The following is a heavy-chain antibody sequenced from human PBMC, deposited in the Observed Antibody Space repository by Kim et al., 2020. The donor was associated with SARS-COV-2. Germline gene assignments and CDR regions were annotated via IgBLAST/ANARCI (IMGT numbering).Heavy chain of an antibody. J-gene: IGHJ4*02. CDR1: GGSISSSSYY. Sequence: SETLSLTCTVSGGSISSSSYYWGWIRQPPGKGLEWIGSIYYSGSTYYNPSLKSRVTISVDTSKNQFSLKLSSVTAADTAVYYCARSYRLDYGVPLDFDYWGQGTLVTVSS. V-gene: IGHV4-39*01. D-gene: IGHD4-17*01. CDR3: ARSYRLDYGVPLDFDY. CDR2: IYYSGST.